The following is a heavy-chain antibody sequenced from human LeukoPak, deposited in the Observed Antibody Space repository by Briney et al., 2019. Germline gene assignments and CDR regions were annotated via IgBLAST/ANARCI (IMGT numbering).Heavy chain of an antibody. CDR1: GFTFDDYA. CDR3: AKGYCSGGSCYGFDL. CDR2: ISWNSGSI. V-gene: IGHV3-9*01. D-gene: IGHD2-15*01. Sequence: GGSLRLSCAASGFTFDDYAMHRVRHAPGKGLEWVSGISWNSGSIGYADSVKGRFTISRDNAKNSLYLQMNSLRAEDTALYYCAKGYCSGGSCYGFDLWGQGTLVTVSS. J-gene: IGHJ5*02.